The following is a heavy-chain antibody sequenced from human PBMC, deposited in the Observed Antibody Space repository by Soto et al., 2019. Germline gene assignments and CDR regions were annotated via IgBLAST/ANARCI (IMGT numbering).Heavy chain of an antibody. V-gene: IGHV1-18*01. CDR1: GYAFTTYG. Sequence: QVHLVQSGAEVKKPGASVKVSCQGSGYAFTTYGITWVRQAPGQGLEWMGWISAHNGNTNYAQKLQGRVTVTGDTSTSTAYMELRSLKYDDTAVYYCARGRYVDYWGQGALVTVSS. D-gene: IGHD1-1*01. J-gene: IGHJ4*02. CDR2: ISAHNGNT. CDR3: ARGRYVDY.